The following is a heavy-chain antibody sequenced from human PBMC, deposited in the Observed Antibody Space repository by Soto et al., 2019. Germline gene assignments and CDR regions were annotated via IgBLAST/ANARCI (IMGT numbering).Heavy chain of an antibody. D-gene: IGHD6-19*01. Sequence: SETLSLTCTVSGGSVSSGSHQWTWIRRPPGKGLEWIGYIYYSGSTYYNPSLKSRVTISVDTSKNQFSLKLSSVTAADTAVYYCARVRSGAYSSGWASYDAFDIWGQGTMVTVSS. V-gene: IGHV4-61*01. CDR2: IYYSGST. CDR3: ARVRSGAYSSGWASYDAFDI. CDR1: GGSVSSGSHQ. J-gene: IGHJ3*02.